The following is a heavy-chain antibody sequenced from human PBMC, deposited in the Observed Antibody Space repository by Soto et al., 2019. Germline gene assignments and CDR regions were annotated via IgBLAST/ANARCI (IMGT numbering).Heavy chain of an antibody. D-gene: IGHD5-12*01. J-gene: IGHJ5*02. CDR1: GGSISSYY. CDR3: GRMRRMGYGYWAGQICFDP. CDR2: ISYRGST. Sequence: PSETLSLTCTVFGGSISSYYWGWIRQPPGKGLEWIGYISYRGSTDYSPSLQSRVTISLDTSKKEFSLKLSSVTAADTAVYYCGRMRRMGYGYWAGQICFDPWGQGTLVTVSS. V-gene: IGHV4-59*01.